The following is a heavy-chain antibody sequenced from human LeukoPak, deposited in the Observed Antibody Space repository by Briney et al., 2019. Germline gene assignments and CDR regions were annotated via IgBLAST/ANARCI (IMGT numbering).Heavy chain of an antibody. J-gene: IGHJ4*02. CDR1: GFTFSSYW. CDR3: ARESSVGAHKAFDY. D-gene: IGHD1-26*01. Sequence: GGPLRLSCAASGFTFSSYWMHWVRQAPGKGLVWVSRINSDGSSTSYADSVKGRFTISRDNAKNTLYLQMNSLRAEDTAVYYCARESSVGAHKAFDYWGQGTLVTVSS. CDR2: INSDGSST. V-gene: IGHV3-74*01.